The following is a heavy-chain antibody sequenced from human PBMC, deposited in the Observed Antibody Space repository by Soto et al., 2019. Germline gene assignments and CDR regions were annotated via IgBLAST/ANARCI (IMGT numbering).Heavy chain of an antibody. Sequence: EVQLVESGGGLVKPGGSLRLSCAASGFTFSNAWMSWVRQAPGKGLEWVGRIKSKTDGGTTDYAAPVKGRFTISRIDSINTLYLQMNSLKTEDTAVYYCTTDPDLVATIAGNFFDYWGHGTLVTVSS. V-gene: IGHV3-15*01. CDR2: IKSKTDGGTT. D-gene: IGHD5-12*01. J-gene: IGHJ4*01. CDR1: GFTFSNAW. CDR3: TTDPDLVATIAGNFFDY.